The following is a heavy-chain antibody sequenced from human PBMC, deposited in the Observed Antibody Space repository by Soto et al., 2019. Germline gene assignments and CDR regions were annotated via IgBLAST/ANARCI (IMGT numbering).Heavy chain of an antibody. V-gene: IGHV4-39*07. CDR3: ARGVGSSPPQY. CDR1: GGSISSSSYY. Sequence: PSETLSLTCTVSGGSISSSSYYWGWIRQPPGKGLEWIGSIYYSGSTYYNPSLKSRVTISVGTSKNQFSLKLTSPTAADTAVYYCARGVGSSPPQYWGRGTLVTVSS. J-gene: IGHJ4*02. D-gene: IGHD1-26*01. CDR2: IYYSGST.